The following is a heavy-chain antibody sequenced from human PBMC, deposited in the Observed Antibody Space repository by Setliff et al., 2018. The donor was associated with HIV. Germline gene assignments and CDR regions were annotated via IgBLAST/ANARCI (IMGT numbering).Heavy chain of an antibody. V-gene: IGHV3-30*02. CDR2: IRYDGSNK. CDR3: ARARDDSYGSGSYYKGMDV. Sequence: GGSLRLSCAASGFTFTSHGMHWVRQAPGKGLEWVAFIRYDGSNKYYADSVKGRFSISRDNAKNSLYLQMNSLRAEDTALYYCARARDDSYGSGSYYKGMDVWGQGTTVTVSS. D-gene: IGHD3-10*01. CDR1: GFTFTSHG. J-gene: IGHJ6*02.